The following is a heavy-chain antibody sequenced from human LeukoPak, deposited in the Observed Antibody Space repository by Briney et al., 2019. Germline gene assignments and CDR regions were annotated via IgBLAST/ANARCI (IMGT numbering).Heavy chain of an antibody. Sequence: ASVKVSCKASGYTFTGYYMHWVRQAPGQGLEWMGWINPNSGGTNYAQKFQGRVTMTRDTSISTACMELSRLRSDDTAVYYCARGGELLRSSWFDPWGQGTLVTVSS. CDR1: GYTFTGYY. CDR2: INPNSGGT. CDR3: ARGGELLRSSWFDP. D-gene: IGHD1-26*01. J-gene: IGHJ5*02. V-gene: IGHV1-2*02.